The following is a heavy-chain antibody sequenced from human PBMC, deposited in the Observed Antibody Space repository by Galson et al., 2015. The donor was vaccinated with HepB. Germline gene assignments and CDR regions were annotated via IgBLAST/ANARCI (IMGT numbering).Heavy chain of an antibody. D-gene: IGHD2-2*01. V-gene: IGHV3-23*01. CDR3: AKEGFCSSTSCYLDAFDI. CDR2: ISGSGGST. CDR1: GFTFSSYA. J-gene: IGHJ3*02. Sequence: SLRLSCAASGFTFSSYAMSWVRQAPGKGLEWVSAISGSGGSTYYADSVKGRFTISRDNSKNTLYLQMNSLRAEDTAVYYCAKEGFCSSTSCYLDAFDIWGQGTMVTVSS.